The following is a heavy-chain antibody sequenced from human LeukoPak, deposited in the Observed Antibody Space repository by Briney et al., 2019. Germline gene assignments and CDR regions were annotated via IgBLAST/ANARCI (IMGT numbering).Heavy chain of an antibody. J-gene: IGHJ4*02. Sequence: SETLSLTCAVYGGSFSGYYWSWIRQHPGKGLEWIGYIYYSGSTYYNPSLKSRVTISVDTSKNQFSLKLSSVTAADTAVYYCARDSPRGYEDYWGQGTLVTVSS. V-gene: IGHV4-31*11. CDR1: GGSFSGYY. CDR3: ARDSPRGYEDY. CDR2: IYYSGST. D-gene: IGHD5-18*01.